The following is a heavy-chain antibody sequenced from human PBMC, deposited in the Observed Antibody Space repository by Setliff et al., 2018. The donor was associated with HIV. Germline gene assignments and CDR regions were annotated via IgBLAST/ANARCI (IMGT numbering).Heavy chain of an antibody. D-gene: IGHD2-15*01. CDR1: GFTFDSYS. CDR2: ISGLGGGTI. J-gene: IGHJ6*03. Sequence: GGSLRLSCAASGFTFDSYSIIWVRQAPGKGLEWVSYISGLGGGTIYYADSVRGRFTISRDDAEKSVYLQMNSLRAEDTAVYYCARAGVVEGYYYYYYMDVWGKGTMVTAP. V-gene: IGHV3-48*01. CDR3: ARAGVVEGYYYYYYMDV.